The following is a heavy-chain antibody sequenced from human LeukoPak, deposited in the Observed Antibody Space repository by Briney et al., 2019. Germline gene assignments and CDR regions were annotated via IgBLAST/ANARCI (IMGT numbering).Heavy chain of an antibody. J-gene: IGHJ5*02. CDR3: ARGSGWYDP. CDR1: GGSISSYY. D-gene: IGHD6-19*01. V-gene: IGHV4-59*01. Sequence: PSETLSLTCTVSGGSISSYYWSWIRQPPGKGLEWIWYVHNSGSTNYNPSLKSRVTMSVDTAKNQYSLNLTSVAAADTAVYACARGSGWYDPWGQGTLVTVSS. CDR2: VHNSGST.